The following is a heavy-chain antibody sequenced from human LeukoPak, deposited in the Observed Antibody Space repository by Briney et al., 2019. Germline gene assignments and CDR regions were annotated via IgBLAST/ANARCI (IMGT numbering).Heavy chain of an antibody. CDR1: GFPFTSYG. CDR2: VSAYNGNT. D-gene: IGHD6-6*01. J-gene: IGHJ4*02. CDR3: ARSYSSSSNFDY. Sequence: ASVKVSCKASGFPFTSYGFSWVRQAPGQGLEWMGWVSAYNGNTNYVEEFQGRVIMTTDTSTSTAYMELRSLRSDDTAVYYCARSYSSSSNFDYWGQGTLVTVSS. V-gene: IGHV1-18*01.